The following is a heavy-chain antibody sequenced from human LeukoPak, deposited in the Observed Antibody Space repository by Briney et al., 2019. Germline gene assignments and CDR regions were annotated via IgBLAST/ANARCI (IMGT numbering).Heavy chain of an antibody. J-gene: IGHJ6*03. CDR3: ARSSYYDFWSGDYMDV. CDR2: IYTSGST. Sequence: SETLSLTCTVPGGSISSGSYYWSWIRQPAGKGLEWIGRIYTSGSTNYNPSLKSRVTISVDTSKNQFSLKLSSVTAADTAVYYCARSSYYDFWSGDYMDVWGKGTTVTVSS. V-gene: IGHV4-61*02. D-gene: IGHD3-3*01. CDR1: GGSISSGSYY.